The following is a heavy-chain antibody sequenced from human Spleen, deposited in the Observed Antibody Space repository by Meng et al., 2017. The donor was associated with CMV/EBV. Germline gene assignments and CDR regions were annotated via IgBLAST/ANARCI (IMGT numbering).Heavy chain of an antibody. CDR2: ISSSGSTI. Sequence: GESLKISCAASGFTFSDYYMSWIRQAPGKGLEWVSYISSSGSTIYYADSVKGRFTISRDNTKNSLYLQMNSLRAEDTAVYYCARDPSGSYSLFGWSFDLWGRGTLVTVSS. CDR3: ARDPSGSYSLFGWSFDL. V-gene: IGHV3-11*04. J-gene: IGHJ2*01. D-gene: IGHD1-26*01. CDR1: GFTFSDYY.